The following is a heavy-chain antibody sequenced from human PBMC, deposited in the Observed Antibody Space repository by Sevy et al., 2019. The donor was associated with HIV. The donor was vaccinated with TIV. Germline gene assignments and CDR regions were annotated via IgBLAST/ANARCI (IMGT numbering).Heavy chain of an antibody. CDR1: GGYIRSVGYY. J-gene: IGHJ4*02. V-gene: IGHV4-61*02. Sequence: SETLSLTCTVSGGYIRSVGYYWSWIRQPAGKGLQWIGRIFNSGSTDYSPSLKSRVTISVDTSENKVSLKLSSVTAADTAVYYCAGTDTGGYYDYRGQGTLVTVSS. D-gene: IGHD3-22*01. CDR3: AGTDTGGYYDY. CDR2: IFNSGST.